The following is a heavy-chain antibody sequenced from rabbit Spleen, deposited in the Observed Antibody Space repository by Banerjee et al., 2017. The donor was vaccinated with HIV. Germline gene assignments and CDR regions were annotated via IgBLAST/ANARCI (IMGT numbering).Heavy chain of an antibody. CDR2: INAITGKA. CDR3: ARDTGSSFSSYGMDL. V-gene: IGHV1S40*01. Sequence: QSLEESGGDLVKPGASLTLTCIASGVSFSGDSYMCWVRQAPGKGLEWIACINAITGKAVYASWAKGRFTISKTSSTTVTLQMTSLTAADTATYFCARDTGSSFSSYGMDLWGPGTLVTVS. J-gene: IGHJ6*01. D-gene: IGHD8-1*01. CDR1: GVSFSGDSY.